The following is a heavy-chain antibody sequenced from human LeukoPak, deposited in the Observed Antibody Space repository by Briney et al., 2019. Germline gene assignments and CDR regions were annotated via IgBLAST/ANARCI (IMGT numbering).Heavy chain of an antibody. CDR3: ARDAYGTGSHDY. D-gene: IGHD3-10*01. J-gene: IGHJ4*02. CDR1: GFMFSSYW. V-gene: IGHV3-7*04. Sequence: GGPLRLSCAASGFMFSSYWMTWVRQAPGKGLEWVGNIKQDGSAKHYVDSVKGRFTISRDNAKNSLCLQLNSLRAEDTAVYYCARDAYGTGSHDYWGQGTLVTVSS. CDR2: IKQDGSAK.